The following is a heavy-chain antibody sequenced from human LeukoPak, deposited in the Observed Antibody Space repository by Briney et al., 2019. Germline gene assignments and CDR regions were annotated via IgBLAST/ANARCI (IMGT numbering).Heavy chain of an antibody. CDR2: IYYSGTT. Sequence: SETLSLTCTVSDGSVSSVGYYWGWIRQPPGKGLEWIGSIYYSGTTYYNPSLESRATISVDTSKNHFSLKMSSVTAADTAVYYCARSSGTGTFSYWGQGTLVTVSS. J-gene: IGHJ4*02. V-gene: IGHV4-39*02. CDR1: DGSVSSVGYY. CDR3: ARSSGTGTFSY. D-gene: IGHD6-25*01.